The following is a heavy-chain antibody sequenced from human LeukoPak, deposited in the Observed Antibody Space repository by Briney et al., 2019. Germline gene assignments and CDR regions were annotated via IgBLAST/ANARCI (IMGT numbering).Heavy chain of an antibody. CDR2: IYSGGNT. Sequence: GGSLRLSCAASGFTVSSNYMSWVRQAPGKGLEWVSVIYSGGNTYYADSVKGRFTISRDNSKNTLYLQMNSLRAEDTAVYYCAKGAHSTGYNWFDPWGQGTLVTVSS. D-gene: IGHD3-22*01. J-gene: IGHJ5*02. CDR1: GFTVSSNY. V-gene: IGHV3-53*01. CDR3: AKGAHSTGYNWFDP.